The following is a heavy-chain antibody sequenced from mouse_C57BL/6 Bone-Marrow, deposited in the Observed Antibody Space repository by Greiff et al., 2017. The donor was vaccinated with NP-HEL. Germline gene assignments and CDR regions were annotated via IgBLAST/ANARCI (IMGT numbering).Heavy chain of an antibody. V-gene: IGHV1-81*01. CDR2: IYPRSGNT. Sequence: LVESGAELARPGASVKLSCKASGYTFTSYGISWVKQRTGQGLEWIGEIYPRSGNTYYNEKFKGKATLTADKSSSTAYMELRSMTSKDSAVYFCARNPNWYFDVWGTGTTVTVSS. CDR3: ARNPNWYFDV. J-gene: IGHJ1*03. CDR1: GYTFTSYG.